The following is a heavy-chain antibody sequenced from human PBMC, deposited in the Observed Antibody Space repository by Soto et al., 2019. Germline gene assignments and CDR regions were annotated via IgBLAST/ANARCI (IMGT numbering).Heavy chain of an antibody. CDR1: GYSFTSYW. V-gene: IGHV5-51*01. Sequence: PGESLKISCKGSGYSFTSYWIGWVRQMPGKGLEWRGVIYPGDSDTRYSPSCPGQVTISAHKSISTAYLQGSSLKASDTAMYYCARPLTRGYYPKDAFDIWGQGTMVTVSS. J-gene: IGHJ3*02. CDR3: ARPLTRGYYPKDAFDI. CDR2: IYPGDSDT. D-gene: IGHD3-22*01.